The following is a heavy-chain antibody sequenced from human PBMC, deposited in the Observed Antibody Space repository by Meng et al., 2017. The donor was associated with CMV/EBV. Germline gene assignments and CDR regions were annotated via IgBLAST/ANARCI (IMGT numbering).Heavy chain of an antibody. CDR3: ARGGIAAAGPFDY. D-gene: IGHD6-13*01. CDR1: GWSFSGYY. Sequence: VQSRHWGAGLLKPSATLSLPCAVYGWSFSGYYWSWSRQPPGKGLEWIGEINHSGSTNYNPSLKSRVTISVDTSKNQFSLKLSSVTAADTAVYYCARGGIAAAGPFDYWGQGTLVTVSS. J-gene: IGHJ4*02. CDR2: INHSGST. V-gene: IGHV4-34*01.